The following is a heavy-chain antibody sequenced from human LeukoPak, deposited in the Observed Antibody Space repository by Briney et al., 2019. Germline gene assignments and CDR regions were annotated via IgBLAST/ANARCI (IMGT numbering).Heavy chain of an antibody. V-gene: IGHV1-18*01. CDR3: ARVSPEGDNSSWYPGWFDP. J-gene: IGHJ5*02. D-gene: IGHD6-13*01. CDR2: ISAYNGNT. CDR1: GYTFTSYG. Sequence: ASVKVSCKASGYTFTSYGISWVRQAPGQGLEWMGWISAYNGNTNYAQKLQGRVTMSTDTSTSTAYMELRSLRSDDTAVYYCARVSPEGDNSSWYPGWFDPWGQGTLVTVS.